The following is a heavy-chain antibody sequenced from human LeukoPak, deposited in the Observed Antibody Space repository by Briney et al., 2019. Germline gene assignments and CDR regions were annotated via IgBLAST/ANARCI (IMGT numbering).Heavy chain of an antibody. CDR2: ISSSGSTI. D-gene: IGHD3-10*02. V-gene: IGHV3-48*03. CDR3: AELGITIIGGV. J-gene: IGHJ6*04. CDR1: GFTFRSYA. Sequence: GGSLRLSCAASGFTFRSYAMNWVRQAPGKGLEWVSYISSSGSTIYYADSVKGRFTISRDNAKNSLYLQMNSLRAEDTAVYYCAELGITIIGGVWGKGTTVTISS.